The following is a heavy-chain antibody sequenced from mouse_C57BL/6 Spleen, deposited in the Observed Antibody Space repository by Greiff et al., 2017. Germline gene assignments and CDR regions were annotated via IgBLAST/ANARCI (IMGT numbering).Heavy chain of an antibody. J-gene: IGHJ1*03. Sequence: EVKVVESEGGLVQPGSSMKLSCTASGFTFSDYYMAWVRQVPEKGLEWVANINYDGSSTYYLDSLKSRFIISRDNAKNILYLQMSSLKSEDTATYYCARENYDYDGDWYVDVWGTGTTVTVSS. D-gene: IGHD2-4*01. CDR1: GFTFSDYY. CDR3: ARENYDYDGDWYVDV. CDR2: INYDGSST. V-gene: IGHV5-16*01.